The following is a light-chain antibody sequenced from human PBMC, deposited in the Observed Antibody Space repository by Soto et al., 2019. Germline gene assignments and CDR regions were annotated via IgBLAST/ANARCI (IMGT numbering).Light chain of an antibody. Sequence: EIVLTQSPDTLSLSPGERATFSCRASQSVSSSYLAWYQQKPGQAPRLLIYAASSRAAGIPGRFSGSGSGTDFTLTISRLEPEDFAVYYCQQCGSSPPYTFGQGTKVDIK. J-gene: IGKJ2*01. CDR3: QQCGSSPPYT. CDR1: QSVSSSY. CDR2: AAS. V-gene: IGKV3-20*01.